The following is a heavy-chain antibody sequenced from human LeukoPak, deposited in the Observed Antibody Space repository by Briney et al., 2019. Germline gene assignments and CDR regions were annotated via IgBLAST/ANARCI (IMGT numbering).Heavy chain of an antibody. V-gene: IGHV3-21*01. CDR3: LRGDTRDY. Sequence: PGGSLRLSCAGPGFNFGTSTMNWARQAPGMGLEWVSSISDDGRDTHYSDSVRGRFTISRDNAETSLYLQMNSLRAEDTAIYFCLRGDTRDYWGQGTLVTVSS. J-gene: IGHJ4*02. CDR1: GFNFGTST. CDR2: ISDDGRDT. D-gene: IGHD2-15*01.